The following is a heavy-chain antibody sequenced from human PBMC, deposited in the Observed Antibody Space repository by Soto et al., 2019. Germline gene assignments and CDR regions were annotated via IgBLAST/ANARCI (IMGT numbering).Heavy chain of an antibody. V-gene: IGHV1-69*09. CDR2: INPLSGIP. CDR1: GGTFVRHV. Sequence: QVQLVQSGAEVKKPESSVKVSCKTSGGTFVRHVISWVRQAPGQGPEWMGKINPLSGIPNYAQKFQDRVTFTADTDSSTAYMELSSLRSDDTAVYYCATPACAATWCGPSHNLDHWGQGTLVTVSS. D-gene: IGHD2-2*01. J-gene: IGHJ4*02. CDR3: ATPACAATWCGPSHNLDH.